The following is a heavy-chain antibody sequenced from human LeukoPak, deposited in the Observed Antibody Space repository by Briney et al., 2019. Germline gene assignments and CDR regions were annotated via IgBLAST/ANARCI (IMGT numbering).Heavy chain of an antibody. CDR3: AKVEYTSSWYGVGSLDY. CDR2: IRYDGSKY. CDR1: GFTFSSYG. V-gene: IGHV3-30*02. D-gene: IGHD6-13*01. Sequence: PGGSLRLPCAASGFTFSSYGMHWVRQAPGKGLEWVAFIRYDGSKYYYADSVKGRFTISRDNSKNTLYLQMNSLRAEDTAVYYCAKVEYTSSWYGVGSLDYWGQGTLVTVSS. J-gene: IGHJ4*02.